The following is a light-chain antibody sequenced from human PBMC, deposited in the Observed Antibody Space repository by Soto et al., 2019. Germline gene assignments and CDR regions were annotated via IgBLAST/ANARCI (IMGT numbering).Light chain of an antibody. J-gene: IGKJ1*01. Sequence: EIVLTQSPATLSLSPGERATLSCGASQSLSSSYLAWYQQKPGLAPRLLIYDASSRATGIADRFRGSGSGRDFTLTISRLEPEDFAVYYCQQYGSSPRTFGQGTKVDIK. CDR1: QSLSSSY. CDR2: DAS. V-gene: IGKV3D-20*01. CDR3: QQYGSSPRT.